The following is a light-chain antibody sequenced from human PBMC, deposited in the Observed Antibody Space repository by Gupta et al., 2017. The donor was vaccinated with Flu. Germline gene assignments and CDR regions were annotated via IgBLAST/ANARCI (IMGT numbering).Light chain of an antibody. V-gene: IGKV1-5*03. CDR2: KAS. J-gene: IGKJ2*01. CDR1: QNIPNW. Sequence: DIQMTQSPSTLSASVGDRVTITCWASQNIPNWLAWFQQKPGKAPKLLIYKASSLESGVPSRFSGSGSETEFTLTISSLQPDDFATYYCQQYNSYPYTFGQGTKLEIK. CDR3: QQYNSYPYT.